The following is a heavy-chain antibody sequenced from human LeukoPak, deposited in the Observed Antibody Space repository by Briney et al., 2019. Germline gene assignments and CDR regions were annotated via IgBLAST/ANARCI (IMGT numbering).Heavy chain of an antibody. Sequence: ASVKVSCKASGYTFTGYYIHWVRQAPGQGLEWMGIINPSGGSTSYAQKFQGRVTMTRDTSTSTVYMELSSLRSEDTAVYYCARDRSIVATGRYFDYWGQGTLVTVSS. D-gene: IGHD5-12*01. CDR1: GYTFTGYY. J-gene: IGHJ4*02. V-gene: IGHV1-46*01. CDR2: INPSGGST. CDR3: ARDRSIVATGRYFDY.